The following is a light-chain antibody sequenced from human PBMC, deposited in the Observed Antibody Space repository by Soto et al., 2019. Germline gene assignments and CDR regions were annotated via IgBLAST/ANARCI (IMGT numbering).Light chain of an antibody. J-gene: IGLJ1*01. CDR1: SGDVGGYDY. Sequence: QSVLTQPASVSGSPGQSIAISCTGTSGDVGGYDYASWYQQHPDKAPKLMIYEVTKRPSWVSNRFSGSKSGNTASLTISGLQPEDEADYYCSSHTSGSTRVFGSGTKLTVL. CDR2: EVT. V-gene: IGLV2-14*01. CDR3: SSHTSGSTRV.